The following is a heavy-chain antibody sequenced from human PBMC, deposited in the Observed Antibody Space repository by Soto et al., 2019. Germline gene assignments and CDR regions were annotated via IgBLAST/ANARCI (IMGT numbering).Heavy chain of an antibody. V-gene: IGHV3-23*01. CDR2: LSTSGDKT. D-gene: IGHD2-8*01. CDR1: GFTFSSHA. CDR3: AKDVLCVTTYCYCDR. J-gene: IGHJ4*02. Sequence: EVQLLESGGGLVQPGGSLRLSCAASGFTFSSHAMSWVRQAPGTGLEWVSGLSTSGDKTYYADSVKGRFTISRDNSKNTLYLQMNSLRADDAAVCYCAKDVLCVTTYCYCDRWGQGTLVTVSS.